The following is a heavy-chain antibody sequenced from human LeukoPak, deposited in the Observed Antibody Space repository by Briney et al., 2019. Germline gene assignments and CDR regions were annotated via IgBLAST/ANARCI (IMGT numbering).Heavy chain of an antibody. V-gene: IGHV3-30*04. D-gene: IGHD2-2*01. J-gene: IGHJ4*02. CDR2: ISYDGINK. Sequence: PGGSLRLSCAASGFTFSSYAIHWVRQAPGKGLEWVAVISYDGINKYYADSVKGRFTISRDNSKNTLYLQMNSLRAEDTAVYYCARDGSGFRGYCSSSSCSFDYWGQGTLVTVSS. CDR1: GFTFSSYA. CDR3: ARDGSGFRGYCSSSSCSFDY.